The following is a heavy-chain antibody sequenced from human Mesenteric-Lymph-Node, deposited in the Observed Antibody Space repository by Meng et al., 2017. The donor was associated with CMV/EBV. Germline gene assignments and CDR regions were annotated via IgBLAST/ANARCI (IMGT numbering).Heavy chain of an antibody. CDR2: INDIGSS. V-gene: IGHV4-34*01. CDR1: GGSFSGYC. D-gene: IGHD6-19*01. CDR3: ARGLRRGLALAGTLPDF. J-gene: IGHJ4*02. Sequence: SETLSLTCAVYGGSFSGYCWTWVRQPPGESLEWIGEINDIGSSNYNPSLNSRVTISVDTSKNQFSLRLTSVTAADTAVYYCARGLRRGLALAGTLPDFWGQGTLVTVSS.